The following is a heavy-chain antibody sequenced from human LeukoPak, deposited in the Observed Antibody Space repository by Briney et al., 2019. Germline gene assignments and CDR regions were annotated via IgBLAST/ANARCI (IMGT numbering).Heavy chain of an antibody. CDR3: ARGPGLWFGESGGFDY. CDR2: INPNSGGT. J-gene: IGHJ4*02. CDR1: GHTFTGYC. V-gene: IGHV1-2*04. D-gene: IGHD3-10*01. Sequence: GASVKVSCKASGHTFTGYCLHWVRQAPGQGLEWMGWINPNSGGTNYAQKFQGWVTMTRDTSISTAYMELSRLRSDDTAVYYCARGPGLWFGESGGFDYWGQGTLVTVSS.